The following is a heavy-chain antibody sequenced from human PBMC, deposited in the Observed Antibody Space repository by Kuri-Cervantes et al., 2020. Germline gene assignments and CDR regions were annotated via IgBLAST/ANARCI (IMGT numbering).Heavy chain of an antibody. CDR1: GFTFSSFS. J-gene: IGHJ4*02. CDR2: ISSTGNYI. CDR3: ARTKWELLNYFDY. V-gene: IGHV3-21*03. Sequence: GGSLRLSCAASGFTFSSFSMNWVRQAPGKGLEWVSSISSTGNYIYYSDSVKGRFTISRDNAKNSLDLQMNSLRAEGTAVYYCARTKWELLNYFDYWGQGTLVTVSS. D-gene: IGHD1-26*01.